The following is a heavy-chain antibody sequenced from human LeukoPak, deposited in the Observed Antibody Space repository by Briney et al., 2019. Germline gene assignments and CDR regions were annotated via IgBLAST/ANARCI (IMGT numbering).Heavy chain of an antibody. CDR3: ATLLPAAPRMAFDI. CDR2: FDPEDGET. V-gene: IGHV1-24*01. CDR1: GYTLTELS. Sequence: ASVKVSCKVSGYTLTELSMHWVRQAPGKGLEWMGGFDPEDGETIYAQKFQGRVTMTEDTSTDTAYMELSSLRSEDTAVYYCATLLPAAPRMAFDIWGQGTMVTVSS. J-gene: IGHJ3*02. D-gene: IGHD2-2*01.